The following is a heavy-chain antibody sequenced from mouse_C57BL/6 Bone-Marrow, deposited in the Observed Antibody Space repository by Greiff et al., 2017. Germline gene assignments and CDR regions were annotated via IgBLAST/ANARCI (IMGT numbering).Heavy chain of an antibody. CDR1: GFTFSSYA. D-gene: IGHD1-1*01. J-gene: IGHJ4*01. V-gene: IGHV5-9-1*02. CDR2: ISSGGDYI. Sequence: EVMLVESGEGLVKPGGSLKLSCAASGFTFSSYAMSWVRQTPEKRLEWVAYISSGGDYIYYADTVKGRFTISRDNARNTLYLQMSSLKSEDTAMYYCTREGTSTVVATDAMDYWGQGTSVTVSS. CDR3: TREGTSTVVATDAMDY.